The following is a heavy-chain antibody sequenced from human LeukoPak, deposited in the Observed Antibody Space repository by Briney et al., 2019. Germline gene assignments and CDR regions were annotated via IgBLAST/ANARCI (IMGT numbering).Heavy chain of an antibody. D-gene: IGHD1-1*01. J-gene: IGHJ3*02. Sequence: GASVKVSCKASGYTFTGYYMHWVRQAPGQGLEWMGWINPNSGGTNYAQKFQGRVTMTRNTSISTAYMELSSLRSEDTAVYYCARQLDLGDAFDIWGQGTMVTVSS. V-gene: IGHV1-2*02. CDR3: ARQLDLGDAFDI. CDR2: INPNSGGT. CDR1: GYTFTGYY.